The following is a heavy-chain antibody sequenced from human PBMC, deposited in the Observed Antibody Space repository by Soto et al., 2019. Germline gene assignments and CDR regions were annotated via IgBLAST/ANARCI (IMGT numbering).Heavy chain of an antibody. J-gene: IGHJ6*03. V-gene: IGHV4-59*01. D-gene: IGHD6-13*01. CDR3: ARGPTEYSSSWWRYYYMDV. CDR1: GGSISSYY. Sequence: PSETLSLTCTVAGGSISSYYWSWIRQTPGKGLEWIGYIYYSGSTNYNPSLKSRVTISVDTSKNQFSLKLSSVTAADTAVYYCARGPTEYSSSWWRYYYMDVWGKGTTVTVSS. CDR2: IYYSGST.